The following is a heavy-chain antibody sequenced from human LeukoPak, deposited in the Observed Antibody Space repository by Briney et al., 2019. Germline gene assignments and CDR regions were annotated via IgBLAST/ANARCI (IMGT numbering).Heavy chain of an antibody. CDR3: AKQVSYYYGSGSRNNWFDP. V-gene: IGHV3-23*01. CDR1: GFTFSSYA. CDR2: ISASGENT. Sequence: GGSLRLSCAASGFTFSSYAMNWVRQAPGKGLEWVSGISASGENTYYAGSVKGRFTISRDNSKNTLYLQMNSLRAEDTAVYYCAKQVSYYYGSGSRNNWFDPWGEGTLVTVSS. D-gene: IGHD3-10*01. J-gene: IGHJ5*02.